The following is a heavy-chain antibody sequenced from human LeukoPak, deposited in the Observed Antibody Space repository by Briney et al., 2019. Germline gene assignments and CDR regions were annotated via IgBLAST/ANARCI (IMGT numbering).Heavy chain of an antibody. CDR1: GFTFSSYS. CDR3: ARPRRRYDFWSGPMEDYYYYMDV. V-gene: IGHV3-21*01. CDR2: ISSSSYI. J-gene: IGHJ6*03. Sequence: GGSLRLSCAASGFTFSSYSMNWVRQAPGKGLEWVSSISSSSYIYYADSVKGRFTISRDNAKNSLYLQMNSLRAEDTAVYYCARPRRRYDFWSGPMEDYYYYMDVWGKGTTVTVSS. D-gene: IGHD3-3*01.